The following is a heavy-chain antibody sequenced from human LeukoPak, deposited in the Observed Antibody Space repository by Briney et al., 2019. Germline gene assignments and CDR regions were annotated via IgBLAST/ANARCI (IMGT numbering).Heavy chain of an antibody. J-gene: IGHJ4*02. CDR3: ATAAPASGWYFDY. Sequence: GRSLRLSCAASGFTFSSYGMHWVRQAPGKGLEWVALISYDEINKYYADSVKGRFTISRDISKNMLYLQMNSLRAEDTAVYYCATAAPASGWYFDYWGQGTLVTVSS. D-gene: IGHD6-19*01. CDR2: ISYDEINK. V-gene: IGHV3-30*03. CDR1: GFTFSSYG.